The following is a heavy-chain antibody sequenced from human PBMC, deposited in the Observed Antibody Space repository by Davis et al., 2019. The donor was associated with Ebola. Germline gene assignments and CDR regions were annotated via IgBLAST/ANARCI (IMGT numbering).Heavy chain of an antibody. Sequence: ASVKVSCKASGYRFSTFYMHWVRQVPGQGLEWMGVINPSGWTTTFAQKFGGRVTMTWDTSTITVYMEMSSLSYEDTAIYYCAMSDSSGDGFDIWGQGTMVTVSS. CDR2: INPSGWTT. D-gene: IGHD3-22*01. CDR1: GYRFSTFY. V-gene: IGHV1-46*01. J-gene: IGHJ3*02. CDR3: AMSDSSGDGFDI.